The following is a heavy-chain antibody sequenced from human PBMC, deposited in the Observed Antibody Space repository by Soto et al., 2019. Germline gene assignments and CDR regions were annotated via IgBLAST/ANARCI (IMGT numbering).Heavy chain of an antibody. CDR2: VNHFGTT. D-gene: IGHD2-2*01. V-gene: IGHV4-34*02. Sequence: QVQFQHWGAGLLKPSETVSLTCAVNGGAFSDYHWTWIRPAPGNGLGWIGEVNHFGTTKYHPSLQSRVTISVDTSKNLFSLNLTSVTAADTALYYCARGRGPTRRSQPYFDHWGQGALVSVSS. CDR3: ARGRGPTRRSQPYFDH. CDR1: GGAFSDYH. J-gene: IGHJ4*02.